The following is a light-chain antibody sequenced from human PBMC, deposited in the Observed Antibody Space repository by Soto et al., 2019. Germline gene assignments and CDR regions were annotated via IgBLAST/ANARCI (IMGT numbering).Light chain of an antibody. CDR1: QSISSW. CDR3: QQYNSPWT. V-gene: IGKV1-5*03. Sequence: EIQLAPSHSTLSASVGDNVTLTCRASQSISSWLAWYQQKPGKAPKLLIYKASSLESGVPSRFSGSGSGTEFTLTISSLQPDDFATYYCQQYNSPWTFGQGTKVDIK. CDR2: KAS. J-gene: IGKJ1*01.